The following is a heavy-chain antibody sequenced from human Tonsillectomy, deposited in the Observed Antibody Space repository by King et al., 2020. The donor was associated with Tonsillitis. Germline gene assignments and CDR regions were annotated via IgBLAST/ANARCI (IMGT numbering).Heavy chain of an antibody. Sequence: VQLVESGGGVVQPGRSLRLSCAASGFTFSNYGMHWVRQAPGKGLEWVALIAYDASYENYEDSVKGRFAISRDNSKNTLYLEMNSLRVEDTAVYDCAEYAIGLSDWYFDLWGRGTLLTVSS. V-gene: IGHV3-30*03. D-gene: IGHD2-8*01. CDR1: GFTFSNYG. CDR2: IAYDASYE. J-gene: IGHJ2*01. CDR3: AEYAIGLSDWYFDL.